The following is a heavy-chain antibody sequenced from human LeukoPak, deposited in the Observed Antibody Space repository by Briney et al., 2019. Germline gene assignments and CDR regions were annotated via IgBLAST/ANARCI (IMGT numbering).Heavy chain of an antibody. CDR2: INSDGSST. J-gene: IGHJ4*02. CDR3: AKDSPIAVADDY. D-gene: IGHD6-19*01. Sequence: GGSLRLSCAASGFTFSSYWMHWVRQAPGKGLVWVSRINSDGSSTSYADSVKGRFTISRDNAKNTLYLQMNSLRAEDTAVYYCAKDSPIAVADDYWGQGTLVTVSS. V-gene: IGHV3-74*01. CDR1: GFTFSSYW.